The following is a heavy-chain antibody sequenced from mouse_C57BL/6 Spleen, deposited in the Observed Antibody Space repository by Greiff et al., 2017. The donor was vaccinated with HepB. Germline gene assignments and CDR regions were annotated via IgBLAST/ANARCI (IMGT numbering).Heavy chain of an antibody. CDR1: GYAFSSSW. Sequence: VQLQQSGPELVKPGASVKISCKASGYAFSSSWMNWVKQRPGKGLEWIGRIYPGDGDTNYNEKFKGKATLTADTSSSTAYMQLSSLTSEDSAVYFCARRADYYGSSDYAMDYWGQGTSVTVSS. CDR3: ARRADYYGSSDYAMDY. J-gene: IGHJ4*01. CDR2: IYPGDGDT. V-gene: IGHV1-82*01. D-gene: IGHD1-1*01.